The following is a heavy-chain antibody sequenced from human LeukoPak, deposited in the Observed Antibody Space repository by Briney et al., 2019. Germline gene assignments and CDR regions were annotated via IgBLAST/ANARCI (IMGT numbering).Heavy chain of an antibody. Sequence: SGTLSLTCAVSGGSISSSNWWSWVRPPPGKGLEWIGEIYHSGSTNYNPSLKSRVTISVDKSKNQFSLRLTSVTAADTAVYYCARQTGSGLFILPGGQGTLVTVSS. V-gene: IGHV4-4*02. CDR3: ARQTGSGLFILP. CDR1: GGSISSSNW. D-gene: IGHD3/OR15-3a*01. J-gene: IGHJ4*02. CDR2: IYHSGST.